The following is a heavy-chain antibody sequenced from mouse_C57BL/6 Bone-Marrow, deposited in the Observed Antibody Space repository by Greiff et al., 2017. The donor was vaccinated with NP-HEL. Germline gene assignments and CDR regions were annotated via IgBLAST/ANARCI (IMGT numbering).Heavy chain of an antibody. CDR1: EYEFPSHD. V-gene: IGHV5-2*01. J-gene: IGHJ4*01. D-gene: IGHD2-4*01. CDR2: INSDGGST. CDR3: ARQSTMITTDPLYAMDY. Sequence: EVQGVESGGGLVQPGESLKLSCESNEYEFPSHDMSWVRKTPEKRLELVAAINSDGGSTYYPDTMERRFIISRDNTKKTLYLQMSSLRSEDTALYYCARQSTMITTDPLYAMDYWGQGTSVTVSS.